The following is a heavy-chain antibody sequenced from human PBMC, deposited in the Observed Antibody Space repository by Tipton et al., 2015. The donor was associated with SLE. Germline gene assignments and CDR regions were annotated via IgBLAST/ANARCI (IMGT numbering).Heavy chain of an antibody. Sequence: SLRLSCAASGFTFSSHSMNWVRQAPGKGLEWVSSISSSSSYIYYADSVKGRFTISRDNAKNSLYLQMNSLRAEDTAVYFCARDRATMIVVVITAGAFDIWGQGTMVTVSS. CDR2: ISSSSSYI. J-gene: IGHJ3*02. CDR3: ARDRATMIVVVITAGAFDI. CDR1: GFTFSSHS. V-gene: IGHV3-21*01. D-gene: IGHD3-22*01.